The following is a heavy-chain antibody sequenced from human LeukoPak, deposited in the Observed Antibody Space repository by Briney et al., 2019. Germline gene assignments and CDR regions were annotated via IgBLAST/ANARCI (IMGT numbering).Heavy chain of an antibody. CDR3: ARHEKGGSYFHYFNAFDI. CDR2: IYHSGST. D-gene: IGHD1-26*01. J-gene: IGHJ3*02. V-gene: IGHV4-38-2*01. Sequence: SETLSLTCAVYGYSISSGYYWGWIRQPPGKGLEWIGSIYHSGSTYYNPSLKSRVTISVDTSKNHFSLKLSSVTAADTAVYYCARHEKGGSYFHYFNAFDIWGQGTMVTVSS. CDR1: GYSISSGYY.